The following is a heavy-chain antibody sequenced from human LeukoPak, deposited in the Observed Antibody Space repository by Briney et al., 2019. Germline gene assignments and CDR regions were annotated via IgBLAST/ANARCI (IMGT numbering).Heavy chain of an antibody. CDR2: IQYHGRDK. Sequence: GGSLRLSCAASGFTFRTSGMHWVRQAPGKGLEWVAFIQYHGRDKYYADSVKGRFTISRDNSKNTLYMEVNSLRAEDTAVYYCAREGGRAVAGTFDNWGQGTLVTVSS. V-gene: IGHV3-30*02. D-gene: IGHD6-19*01. CDR1: GFTFRTSG. J-gene: IGHJ4*02. CDR3: AREGGRAVAGTFDN.